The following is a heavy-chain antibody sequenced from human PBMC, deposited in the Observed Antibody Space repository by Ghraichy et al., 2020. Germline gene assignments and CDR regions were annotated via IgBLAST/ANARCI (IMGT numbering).Heavy chain of an antibody. J-gene: IGHJ4*02. CDR2: INSGGTSI. Sequence: GGSLRLSCAASGFTFSGYWMHWVRQAPGEGLVWVSRINSGGTSIIYADSVRGRFTISRDNAKNTLYLQMNSLRAEDTAVYYCVSEYCRGGRFLLGTGGYHFDRWVKGTLVTVS. V-gene: IGHV3-74*01. CDR3: VSEYCRGGRFLLGTGGYHFDR. D-gene: IGHD2-15*01. CDR1: GFTFSGYW.